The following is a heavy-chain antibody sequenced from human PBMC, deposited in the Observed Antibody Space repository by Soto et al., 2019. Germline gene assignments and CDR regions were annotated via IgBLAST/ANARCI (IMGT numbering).Heavy chain of an antibody. CDR2: ISAYSYNT. CDR1: GYTFTSYG. CDR3: ARVVGALGHWFDP. Sequence: QVQLVQSGAEVKKPGASVKVSCKASGYTFTSYGLSWVRQAPGQGLEWMGRISAYSYNTNYAQKLQGRVTMTTDTSTSTAYVELRSLRSDDTAVYYCARVVGALGHWFDPWGQGTLVTVSS. J-gene: IGHJ5*02. V-gene: IGHV1-18*01. D-gene: IGHD1-26*01.